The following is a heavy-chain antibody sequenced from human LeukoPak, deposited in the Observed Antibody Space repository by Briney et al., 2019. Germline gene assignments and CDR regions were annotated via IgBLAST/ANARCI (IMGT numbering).Heavy chain of an antibody. D-gene: IGHD6-13*01. CDR1: GCTINSYY. Sequence: PSETLTLTCTASGCTINSYYWNWIRQPPGKGLEWIAYIYYSGSTNYNPSLKSRVAIAVDTSKTQFSLMLSSVTAADTAVYYCARRAAAVGTSYMDGWGKGTTV. J-gene: IGHJ6*03. V-gene: IGHV4-59*01. CDR3: ARRAAAVGTSYMDG. CDR2: IYYSGST.